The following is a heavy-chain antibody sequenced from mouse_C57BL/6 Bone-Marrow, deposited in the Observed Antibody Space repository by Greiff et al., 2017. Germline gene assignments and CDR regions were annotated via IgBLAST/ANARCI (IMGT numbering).Heavy chain of an antibody. Sequence: QVQLQQSGAELVRPGTSVKVSCKASGYAFTNYLIEWVKQRPGPGLEWIGVFNPGSGGTNYNEKFKGKATLTADKSSSTVYMQLSSLTSEDSAVYFCARSKNWDSWFAYWGQVTLVTVSA. CDR1: GYAFTNYL. D-gene: IGHD4-1*01. CDR3: ARSKNWDSWFAY. CDR2: FNPGSGGT. J-gene: IGHJ3*01. V-gene: IGHV1-54*01.